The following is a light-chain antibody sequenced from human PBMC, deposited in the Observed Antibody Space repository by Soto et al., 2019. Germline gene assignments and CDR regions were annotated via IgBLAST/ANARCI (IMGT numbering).Light chain of an antibody. CDR2: AAS. J-gene: IGKJ5*01. Sequence: IQLTQSPSSLSASVGDRVTITWRASQGISSYLAWYQQKPGKAPKLLIYAASTLQSGVPSRFSGSESGTDFTLTISSLQPEDFATYYCQQLDSYPITFGQGTRLEIK. CDR3: QQLDSYPIT. V-gene: IGKV1-9*01. CDR1: QGISSY.